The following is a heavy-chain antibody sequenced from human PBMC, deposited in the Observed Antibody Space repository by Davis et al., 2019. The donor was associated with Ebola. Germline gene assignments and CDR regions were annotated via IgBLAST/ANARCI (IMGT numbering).Heavy chain of an antibody. CDR1: GFTFSTYA. Sequence: GESLKISCAATGFTFSTYAMTWVRQAPGKGLEWVSAVTGSGNSAYYVDSVKGRFTISRDNAKNTLYLQMHNVRAEDTAVYYCARSNWPYYFDYWGQGTLVTVSS. J-gene: IGHJ4*02. D-gene: IGHD7-27*01. CDR3: ARSNWPYYFDY. CDR2: VTGSGNSA. V-gene: IGHV3-23*01.